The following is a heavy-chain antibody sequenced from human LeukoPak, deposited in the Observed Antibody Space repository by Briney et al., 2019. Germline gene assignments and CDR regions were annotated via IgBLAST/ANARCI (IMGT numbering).Heavy chain of an antibody. J-gene: IGHJ4*02. CDR1: GFSFSGYW. D-gene: IGHD2/OR15-2a*01. V-gene: IGHV3-7*03. CDR2: IKEDGSEK. CDR3: ARRGSTDY. Sequence: GGSLRLSCAASGFSFSGYWMTRVRQAPGKGLEWVANIKEDGSEKCYADFVKGRFTISRDNAKNSLDLQMNSLRAEDTAVYYCARRGSTDYWGQGTLVTVSS.